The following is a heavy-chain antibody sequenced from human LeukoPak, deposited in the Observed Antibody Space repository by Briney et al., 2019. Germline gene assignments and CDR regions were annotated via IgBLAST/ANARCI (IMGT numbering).Heavy chain of an antibody. Sequence: SETLSLTCTVSGYSISSGYYWGWIRQPPGKGLEWIGSIYHSGSTYYNPSLKSRVTISVDTSKNQFSLKLSSVTAADTAVYYCARHFPSYYDSSGPFDYWGQGTLVTVSS. CDR1: GYSISSGYY. J-gene: IGHJ4*02. D-gene: IGHD3-22*01. V-gene: IGHV4-38-2*02. CDR3: ARHFPSYYDSSGPFDY. CDR2: IYHSGST.